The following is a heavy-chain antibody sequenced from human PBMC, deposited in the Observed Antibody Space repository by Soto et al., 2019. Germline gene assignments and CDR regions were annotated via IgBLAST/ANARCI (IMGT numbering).Heavy chain of an antibody. V-gene: IGHV1-46*01. CDR3: ARDLDSSGYYRSYYYGMDV. CDR1: GYTFTKFH. CDR2: IDPSGGVT. D-gene: IGHD3-22*01. J-gene: IGHJ6*02. Sequence: GASVKVSCKASGYTFTKFHVHWVRQAPGQGLEWMGMIDPSGGVTRDAQRFQGRITMTSDTSTSSVYMELRGLTSEDTAVYYCARDLDSSGYYRSYYYGMDVWGQGTTVTVSS.